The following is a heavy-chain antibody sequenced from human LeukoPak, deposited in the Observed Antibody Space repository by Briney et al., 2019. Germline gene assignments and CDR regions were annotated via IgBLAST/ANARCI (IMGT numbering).Heavy chain of an antibody. J-gene: IGHJ6*02. CDR3: AREPVVAATPGYYYGMDV. CDR2: INHSGST. Sequence: SETLSLTCAVYSGSFSGYYWSWIRQPPGKGLEWIGEINHSGSTNYNPSLKSRVTISVDTSKNQFSLKLSSVTAADTAVYYCAREPVVAATPGYYYGMDVWGQGTTVTVSS. CDR1: SGSFSGYY. D-gene: IGHD2-15*01. V-gene: IGHV4-34*01.